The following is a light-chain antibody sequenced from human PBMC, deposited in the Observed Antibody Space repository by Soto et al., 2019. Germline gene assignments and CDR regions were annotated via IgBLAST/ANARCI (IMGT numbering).Light chain of an antibody. V-gene: IGLV2-14*01. J-gene: IGLJ1*01. CDR2: QVT. CDR3: SSFTSTTSLYV. CDR1: GSDIAGYNY. Sequence: QSVLAQPASVSGSPGQLITISCTGTGSDIAGYNYVSWFQQHPGKAPKLMMYQVTIRPSGVSNRFSGAKSGNTASLTISGLQAEDEAEYYCSSFTSTTSLYVFGTGTKVTVL.